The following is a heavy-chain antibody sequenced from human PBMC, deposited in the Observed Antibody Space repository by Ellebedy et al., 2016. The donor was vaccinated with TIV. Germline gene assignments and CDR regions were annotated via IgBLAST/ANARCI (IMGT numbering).Heavy chain of an antibody. CDR3: ARDMVQGMVSRYLWFDY. CDR1: GYTFTSHI. CDR2: ISPYTGDS. V-gene: IGHV1-18*03. J-gene: IGHJ4*02. Sequence: ASVKVSCKASGYTFTSHIISWVRQAPGQGLEWMAWISPYTGDSNYAQRFQGRVTVTTDTSTNTAYMELRGLRSDDMAVYYCARDMVQGMVSRYLWFDYWGQGTLVTVSS. D-gene: IGHD5/OR15-5a*01.